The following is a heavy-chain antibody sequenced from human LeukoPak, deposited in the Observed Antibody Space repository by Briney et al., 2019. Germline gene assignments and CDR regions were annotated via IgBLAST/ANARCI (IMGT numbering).Heavy chain of an antibody. CDR3: ARSMIVAQGAFDI. CDR1: GYSISNAYY. D-gene: IGHD3-22*01. V-gene: IGHV4-38-2*02. Sequence: SETLSLTCTVSGYSISNAYYWGWIRQPPGKGLEWIGSLYHSGNTYYNPSLKSRVTISVDTSKNQFSLKLSSVTAADTAVYYCARSMIVAQGAFDIWGQGTMVTVSS. CDR2: LYHSGNT. J-gene: IGHJ3*02.